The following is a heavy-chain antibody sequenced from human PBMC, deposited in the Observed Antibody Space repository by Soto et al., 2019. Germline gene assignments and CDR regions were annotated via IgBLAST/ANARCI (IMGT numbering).Heavy chain of an antibody. D-gene: IGHD4-17*01. CDR2: IRGSGTNT. V-gene: IGHV3-23*01. CDR3: SRDPNGDYIGAFDS. Sequence: LRLSCTASGFTFSSYAMTWVRQAPGKGLEWVSSIRGSGTNTYYAASLKGRFTISRDNSKNTLFLQMDSLRADDTAVYFCSRDPNGDYIGAFDSWGQGTLVTVSS. J-gene: IGHJ4*02. CDR1: GFTFSSYA.